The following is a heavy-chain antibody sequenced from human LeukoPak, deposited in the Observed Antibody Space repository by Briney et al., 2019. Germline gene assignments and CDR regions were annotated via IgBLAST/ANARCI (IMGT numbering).Heavy chain of an antibody. D-gene: IGHD3-22*01. V-gene: IGHV3-66*02. CDR1: GFTVSSNY. CDR3: AGETVVVIPYYGMDV. Sequence: GGSLRLSCAASGFTVSSNYMSWVRQAPGKGLEWVSVIYSGGSTYYADPVKGRFTISRDNSKNTLYLQMNSLRAEDTAVYYCAGETVVVIPYYGMDVWGQGTTVTVSS. J-gene: IGHJ6*02. CDR2: IYSGGST.